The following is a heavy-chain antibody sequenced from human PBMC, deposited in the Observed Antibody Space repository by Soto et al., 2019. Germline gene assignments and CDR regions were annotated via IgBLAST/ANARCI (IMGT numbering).Heavy chain of an antibody. CDR2: ISSSSSYI. V-gene: IGHV3-21*01. CDR1: GFTFSSYS. Sequence: EVQLVESGGGLVKPGGSLRLSCAASGFTFSSYSMKWVRQAPGKGLEWVSSISSSSSYIYYADSVKGRFTISRDNAKNSLYLQMNSLRAEDTAVYYCASSSSSGWLWGGGYFDYWGQGTLVTVSS. CDR3: ASSSSSGWLWGGGYFDY. J-gene: IGHJ4*02. D-gene: IGHD6-19*01.